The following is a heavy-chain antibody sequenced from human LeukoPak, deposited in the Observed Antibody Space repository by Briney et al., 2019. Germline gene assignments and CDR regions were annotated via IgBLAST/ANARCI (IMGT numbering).Heavy chain of an antibody. CDR1: GFIVSSCF. CDR2: IYSGGNT. CDR3: AGYYGAGSWTGFDP. D-gene: IGHD2-15*01. Sequence: GGSLRLSCAASGFIVSSCFLSWVRQAPGKGLEWVSVIYSGGNTYYADSVKGRFTISRDNAKKSLYLHMDSLRADDTAVYYCAGYYGAGSWTGFDPWGQGTLVSVSS. J-gene: IGHJ5*02. V-gene: IGHV3-66*01.